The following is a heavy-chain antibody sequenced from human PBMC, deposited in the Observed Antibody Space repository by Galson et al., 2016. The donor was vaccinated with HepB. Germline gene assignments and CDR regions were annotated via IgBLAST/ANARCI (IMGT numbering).Heavy chain of an antibody. CDR2: IDPTDSST. CDR1: GYSFTNYW. J-gene: IGHJ4*02. Sequence: QSGAEVKKPGESLRISCKGSGYSFTNYWITWVRQMPGKGLEWMGKIDPTDSSTNYSPSFQGHVTISADKSISTAYLQWSSLKASDTAMYYCARQGVGASEYWGQGTLVTVSS. D-gene: IGHD1-26*01. CDR3: ARQGVGASEY. V-gene: IGHV5-10-1*01.